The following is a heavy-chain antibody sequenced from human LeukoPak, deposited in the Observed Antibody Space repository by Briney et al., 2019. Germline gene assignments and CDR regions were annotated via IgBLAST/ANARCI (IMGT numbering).Heavy chain of an antibody. CDR3: ARGNSNYYGSGSYYKTFDY. V-gene: IGHV3-21*01. D-gene: IGHD3-10*01. CDR2: ISSSSSYI. CDR1: GFTFSSYS. Sequence: GGSLRLSCAASGFTFSSYSMNWVRQAPGKGLEWVSFISSSSSYIYYADSVKGRFTISRDNAKNSLYLQMNSLRAEDTAVYYCARGNSNYYGSGSYYKTFDYWGQGTLVTVSS. J-gene: IGHJ4*02.